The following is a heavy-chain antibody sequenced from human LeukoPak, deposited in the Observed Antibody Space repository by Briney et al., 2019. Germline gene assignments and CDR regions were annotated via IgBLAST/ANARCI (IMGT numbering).Heavy chain of an antibody. CDR3: ARFVVGQWLINY. Sequence: PSETLSLTCAVYGGSFSGYYWSWIRQPPGKGLEWIGEINHSGSTNYNPSLKSRVTISVDTSKNQFSLKPSSVTAADTAVYYCARFVVGQWLINYWGQGALVTVSS. D-gene: IGHD6-19*01. CDR1: GGSFSGYY. CDR2: INHSGST. V-gene: IGHV4-34*01. J-gene: IGHJ4*02.